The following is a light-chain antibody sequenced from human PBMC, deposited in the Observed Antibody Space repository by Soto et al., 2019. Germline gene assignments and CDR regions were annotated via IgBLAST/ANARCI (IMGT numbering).Light chain of an antibody. CDR2: AAS. Sequence: DIQMTQSPSSLSASVGDRVTITCRASQSINTFLNWYQQKPGKDPKPLIYAASSLQSGVPSRFSGSGSGTXXXXXXXXXXXXXFATYYCQQSYSNPWTFGQGTNVEIK. J-gene: IGKJ1*01. CDR1: QSINTF. CDR3: QQSYSNPWT. V-gene: IGKV1-39*01.